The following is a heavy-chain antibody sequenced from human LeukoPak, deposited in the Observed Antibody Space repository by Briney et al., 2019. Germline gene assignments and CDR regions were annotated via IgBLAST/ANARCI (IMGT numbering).Heavy chain of an antibody. CDR1: GFSFSNSA. V-gene: IGHV3-23*01. J-gene: IGHJ4*02. D-gene: IGHD6-13*01. Sequence: GGPLSLPCAASGFSFSNSAMTGVRQAPGKGLEWVSSLSDRGTYTYYADAVKGRFTISRDNSQNTLYLQMNSLRVDYTAVYYCGKEFSSSLSFWGQGTLVPVSS. CDR3: GKEFSSSLSF. CDR2: LSDRGTYT.